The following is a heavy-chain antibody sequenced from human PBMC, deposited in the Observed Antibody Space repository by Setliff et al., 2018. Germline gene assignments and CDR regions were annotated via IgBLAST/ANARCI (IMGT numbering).Heavy chain of an antibody. V-gene: IGHV3-49*04. J-gene: IGHJ4*02. CDR3: ARGPRDGYNSGLDY. Sequence: GGSLRLSCTGSGLTFGDYALSWVRQAPGKGLEWVGFIRRKSYGETTEYAASVKGRFTISRLDSEISMYLQMNSLETEDTAVYFCARGPRDGYNSGLDYWGQGALVTVSS. CDR2: IRRKSYGETT. D-gene: IGHD5-12*01. CDR1: GLTFGDYA.